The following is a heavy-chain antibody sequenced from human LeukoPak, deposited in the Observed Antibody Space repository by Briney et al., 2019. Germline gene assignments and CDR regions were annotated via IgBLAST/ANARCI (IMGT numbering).Heavy chain of an antibody. CDR1: GFTFDDYA. CDR2: ISWNSGSI. J-gene: IGHJ4*02. D-gene: IGHD2-8*01. CDR3: ARGEKYCTNGVCYEKWGPFDY. Sequence: GRSLRLSCAASGFTFDDYAMHWVRQAPGKGLEWGSGISWNSGSIGYADSVKGRFTISRDNAKNSLYLQMNSLRAEDTAVYYCARGEKYCTNGVCYEKWGPFDYWGQGTLVTVSS. V-gene: IGHV3-9*01.